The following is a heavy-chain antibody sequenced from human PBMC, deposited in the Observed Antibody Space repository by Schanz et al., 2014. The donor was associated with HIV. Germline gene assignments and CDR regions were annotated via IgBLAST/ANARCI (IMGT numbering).Heavy chain of an antibody. Sequence: QVQLVESGGGVVQPGRSRRLSCAVSGFSFSNYGMHWVRQAPGRGLEWVAVISYDGSNKYYADSVKGRFTISRDNSKNTLFVELNSLRPEDTAVYYCGKDGSRKVRFLEGPGYYLDHWGQGALVTVSS. CDR3: GKDGSRKVRFLEGPGYYLDH. V-gene: IGHV3-30*18. CDR1: GFSFSNYG. J-gene: IGHJ4*02. CDR2: ISYDGSNK. D-gene: IGHD3-3*01.